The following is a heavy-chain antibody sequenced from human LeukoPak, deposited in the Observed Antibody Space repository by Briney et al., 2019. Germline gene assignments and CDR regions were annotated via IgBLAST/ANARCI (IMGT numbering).Heavy chain of an antibody. J-gene: IGHJ5*02. Sequence: GGSLRLSCAASGFSFSSCAMSWVRQAPGKGPQWVSGVSDDGNSRYYADSLKGRFTISRDNSANTVYLQMNNLADEDTAVYYCVKEDEGHSYAPKTGAPTWGQGTLVTVSS. D-gene: IGHD5-18*01. CDR3: VKEDEGHSYAPKTGAPT. CDR2: VSDDGNSR. V-gene: IGHV3-23*01. CDR1: GFSFSSCA.